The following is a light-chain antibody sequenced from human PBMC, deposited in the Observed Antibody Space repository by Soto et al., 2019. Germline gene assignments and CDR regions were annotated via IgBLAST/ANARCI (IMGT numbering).Light chain of an antibody. J-gene: IGLJ3*02. CDR1: SSNIGAGYD. CDR2: GNS. Sequence: QSVLTQPPSVSGAPGQRVTISCTGSSSNIGAGYDVHWYQQLPGTAPKLLIYGNSNRPSGVPDRFSGSKSGTSASLAITGLQAEDEAAYYCPSYDSSLSGWVFGGGTQLTVL. CDR3: PSYDSSLSGWV. V-gene: IGLV1-40*01.